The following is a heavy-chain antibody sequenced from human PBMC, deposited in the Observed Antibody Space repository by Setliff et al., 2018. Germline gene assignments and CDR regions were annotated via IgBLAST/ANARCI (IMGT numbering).Heavy chain of an antibody. D-gene: IGHD2-15*01. Sequence: GASVKVSCKASGYTFSDYGISWVRLAPGQGLEWMGWISPYTGKTFYAPQFEDRVIMTTDTSTNTAYMDLRSLRSDDTAVYYCAISTLSICSGGSCPNAFDVWGQGTMVTVSS. CDR3: AISTLSICSGGSCPNAFDV. CDR1: GYTFSDYG. CDR2: ISPYTGKT. J-gene: IGHJ3*01. V-gene: IGHV1-18*01.